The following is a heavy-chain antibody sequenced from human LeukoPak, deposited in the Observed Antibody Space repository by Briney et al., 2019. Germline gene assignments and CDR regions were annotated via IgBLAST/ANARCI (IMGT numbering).Heavy chain of an antibody. D-gene: IGHD3-22*01. CDR3: AKVGSGYYGDLYYYYGMDV. J-gene: IGHJ6*02. CDR2: ISGSGGST. V-gene: IGHV3-23*01. Sequence: PGGFLRLSCAASGFTFSSYAMSWVRQAPGKGLEWVSAISGSGGSTYYADSVKGRFTISRDNSKNTLYLQMNSLRAEDTAVYYCAKVGSGYYGDLYYYYGMDVWGQGTPVTVSS. CDR1: GFTFSSYA.